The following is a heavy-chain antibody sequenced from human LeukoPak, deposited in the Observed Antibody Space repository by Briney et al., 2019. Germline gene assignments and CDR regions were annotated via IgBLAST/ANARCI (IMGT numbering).Heavy chain of an antibody. D-gene: IGHD4-23*01. CDR3: ARDPRSTVVTPSPYFDY. V-gene: IGHV3-48*01. Sequence: PGGSLRLSCAASGFTFSSYSMNWVRQAPGKGLEWVSYISSSVTIYYADSVKGRFTISRDNAKNSLYLQMNSLRAEDTAVYYCARDPRSTVVTPSPYFDYWGQGTLVTVSS. CDR2: ISSSVTI. CDR1: GFTFSSYS. J-gene: IGHJ4*02.